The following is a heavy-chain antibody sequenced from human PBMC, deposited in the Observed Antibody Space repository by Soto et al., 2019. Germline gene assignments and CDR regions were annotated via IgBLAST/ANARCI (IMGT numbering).Heavy chain of an antibody. Sequence: VASVKVSCKASGYTFTNYGISWVRQAPGQGLEWMGWISHWGKTNYAQKLQGRVTMTTDTSASTAFMELRSLRSDDTAMYFCARDLDGSGSYYTDYWGQGTLVTVSS. V-gene: IGHV1-18*01. CDR1: GYTFTNYG. D-gene: IGHD3-10*01. J-gene: IGHJ4*02. CDR3: ARDLDGSGSYYTDY. CDR2: ISHWGKT.